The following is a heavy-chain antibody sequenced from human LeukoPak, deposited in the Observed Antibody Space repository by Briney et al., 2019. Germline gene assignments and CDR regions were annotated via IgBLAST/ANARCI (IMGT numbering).Heavy chain of an antibody. Sequence: SETLSLTCTVSGGSISSYYWSWIRQPAGKGLEWIGRIYTSGSTNYNPSLKSRVTMSVDTSKNQFSLKLSSVTAADTAAYYCARGRLSGHYFDYWGQGTLVTVSS. CDR1: GGSISSYY. CDR3: ARGRLSGHYFDY. D-gene: IGHD3-10*01. J-gene: IGHJ4*02. CDR2: IYTSGST. V-gene: IGHV4-4*07.